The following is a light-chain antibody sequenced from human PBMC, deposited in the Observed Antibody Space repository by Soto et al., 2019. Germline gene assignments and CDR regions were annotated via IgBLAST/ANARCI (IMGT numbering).Light chain of an antibody. CDR1: QSLLHSNGYNF. V-gene: IGKV2-28*01. J-gene: IGKJ1*01. Sequence: IVMTQSPLSLPVMPGEPASISCRSSQSLLHSNGYNFLDWYLQRPGQSPRLLIYLASNRSSGVPARLSGRGSGTDFPLKISRVEAEHVGVYYCIQALQSPRTFGQGTKV. CDR3: IQALQSPRT. CDR2: LAS.